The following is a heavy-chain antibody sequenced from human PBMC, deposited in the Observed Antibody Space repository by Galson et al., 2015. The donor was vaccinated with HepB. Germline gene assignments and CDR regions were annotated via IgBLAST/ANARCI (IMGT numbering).Heavy chain of an antibody. CDR1: GFTFSSYA. CDR2: ISCSQITT. Sequence: SLRLSCAASGFTFSSYAMSWVRQAPGKGLEWVSAISCSQITTYYADSVKGRFTISRDNSKNTLFLQMNSLRAEDTAVYYCAKGGLSLGYCGGDCYSYWGQGTLVTVSS. CDR3: AKGGLSLGYCGGDCYSY. D-gene: IGHD2-21*02. V-gene: IGHV3-23*01. J-gene: IGHJ4*02.